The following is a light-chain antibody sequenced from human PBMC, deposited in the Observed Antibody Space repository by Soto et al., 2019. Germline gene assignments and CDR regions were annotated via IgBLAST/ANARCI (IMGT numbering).Light chain of an antibody. J-gene: IGLJ1*01. V-gene: IGLV2-14*01. Sequence: SAMTQPASVSVSPGQSITIPYTGTSSVDGGYNNVSWYQQHPGKAPKLIIYEDINPPLGVSNRFSGSKSGNTASLTISGLQAEDEADYFCSSYTSSSTSDVFGTGTKVTV. CDR3: SSYTSSSTSDV. CDR2: EDI. CDR1: SSVDGGYNN.